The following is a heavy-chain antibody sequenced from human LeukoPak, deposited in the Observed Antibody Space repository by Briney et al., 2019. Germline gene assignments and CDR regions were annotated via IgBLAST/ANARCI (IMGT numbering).Heavy chain of an antibody. CDR1: GFTFSSYA. Sequence: PGGSLRLSCAASGFTFSSYAMSWVRQAPGKGLEWVSLISGNGRSTYYADSVKGRFTISRDNSKNTLYLQMNSLRAEDTAVYYCAKGEGYYYGSGSYYPFDYWGQGTLVTVSS. V-gene: IGHV3-23*01. J-gene: IGHJ4*02. CDR2: ISGNGRST. CDR3: AKGEGYYYGSGSYYPFDY. D-gene: IGHD3-10*01.